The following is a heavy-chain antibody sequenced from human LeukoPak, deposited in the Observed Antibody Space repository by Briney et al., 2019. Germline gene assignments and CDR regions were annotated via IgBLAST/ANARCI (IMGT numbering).Heavy chain of an antibody. J-gene: IGHJ4*02. CDR1: GGSISSYY. V-gene: IGHV4-59*08. CDR2: IYYSGST. Sequence: SETLSLTCTVSGGSISSYYWSWIRQPPGKGLEWIGYIYYSGSTNYNPSLKSRVTISVDTSKNQFSLKLSSVTAADTAVYYCARKGVSDLYYFDSWGQGTLVTVSS. CDR3: ARKGVSDLYYFDS. D-gene: IGHD3-16*01.